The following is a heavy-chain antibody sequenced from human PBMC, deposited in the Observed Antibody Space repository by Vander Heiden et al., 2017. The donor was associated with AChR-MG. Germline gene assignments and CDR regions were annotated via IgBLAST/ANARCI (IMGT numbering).Heavy chain of an antibody. J-gene: IGHJ5*02. CDR3: AKYSTGWYVLYP. V-gene: IGHV3-30*04. D-gene: IGHD6-13*01. Sequence: QVRLVESGGGVVQPGMSLRLSCAASGFIFNDNAMHWVRQAPGKGPEWVAGISYTGSNKYYSDSVKGRFTISRDDSKSTVWLQMNSLEVEDTAVYYCAKYSTGWYVLYPWGQGTLVTVSS. CDR1: GFIFNDNA. CDR2: ISYTGSNK.